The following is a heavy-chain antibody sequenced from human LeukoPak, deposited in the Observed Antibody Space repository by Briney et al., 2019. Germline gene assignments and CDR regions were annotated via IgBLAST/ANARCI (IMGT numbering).Heavy chain of an antibody. Sequence: SETLSLTCTVSGGSISSYYWSWIRQPPGKGLEWIGYIYYSGSTNYKPSLKSRVTISVETSKDQFSLKLRSVTAADTAVYYCARVTGYMIEDYFDYWGQGTLVTVSS. CDR1: GGSISSYY. CDR2: IYYSGST. CDR3: ARVTGYMIEDYFDY. J-gene: IGHJ4*02. V-gene: IGHV4-59*01. D-gene: IGHD3-22*01.